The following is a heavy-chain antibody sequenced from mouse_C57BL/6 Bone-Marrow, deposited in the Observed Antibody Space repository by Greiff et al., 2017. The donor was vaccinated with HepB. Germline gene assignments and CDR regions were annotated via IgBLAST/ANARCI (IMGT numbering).Heavy chain of an antibody. V-gene: IGHV5-17*01. CDR1: GFTFSDYG. J-gene: IGHJ3*01. CDR2: ISSGSSTI. Sequence: EVKVVESGGGLVKPGGSLKLSCAASGFTFSDYGMHWVRQAPEKGLEWVAYISSGSSTIYYADTVKGRFTISRDNAKNTLFLQMTSLRSEDTAMYYCARYPYYSNFAWFAYWGQGTLVTVSA. D-gene: IGHD2-5*01. CDR3: ARYPYYSNFAWFAY.